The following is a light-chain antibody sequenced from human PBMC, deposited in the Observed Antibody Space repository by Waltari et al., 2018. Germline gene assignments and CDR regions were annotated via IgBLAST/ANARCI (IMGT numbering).Light chain of an antibody. J-gene: IGLJ1*01. Sequence: QSALTQPASVSGSAGQSITISCTGTSSDVGGYQYVSWYQQHRGKAPKLMIYDVSERPSGVSNRFSGSKSANTASLTIAGLQAEDEADYYCCSYAGSGTYVFGTGTKVTVL. CDR3: CSYAGSGTYV. V-gene: IGLV2-23*02. CDR1: SSDVGGYQY. CDR2: DVS.